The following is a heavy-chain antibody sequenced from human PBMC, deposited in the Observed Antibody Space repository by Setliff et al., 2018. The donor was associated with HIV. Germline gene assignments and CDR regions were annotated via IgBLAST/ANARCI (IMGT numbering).Heavy chain of an antibody. CDR1: GGSISSGGYS. Sequence: SETLSLTCAVSGGSISSGGYSWSWIRQSPGKGLEWIGYIYHTGNTYYNPSLKSRITISLDRSQNHFSLRLTSVAAADTAIYYCARLESDNPSSSYWFFDLWGRGTLVTVSS. V-gene: IGHV4-30-2*06. D-gene: IGHD3-3*01. CDR3: ARLESDNPSSSYWFFDL. J-gene: IGHJ2*01. CDR2: IYHTGNT.